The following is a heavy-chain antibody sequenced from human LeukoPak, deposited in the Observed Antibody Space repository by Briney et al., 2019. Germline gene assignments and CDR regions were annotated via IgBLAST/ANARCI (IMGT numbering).Heavy chain of an antibody. CDR1: GFTFSDYG. Sequence: GGSLRLSCTASGFTFSDYGMHWVRQPPGKGLEWVAIIWYDGSNKTYEDSVKGRFTISRDNSKNTLYLQMNSLRAENTAVYYCARGVDYYENSGTIDYWGQGTLVTVSS. CDR3: ARGVDYYENSGTIDY. J-gene: IGHJ4*02. V-gene: IGHV3-33*01. D-gene: IGHD3-22*01. CDR2: IWYDGSNK.